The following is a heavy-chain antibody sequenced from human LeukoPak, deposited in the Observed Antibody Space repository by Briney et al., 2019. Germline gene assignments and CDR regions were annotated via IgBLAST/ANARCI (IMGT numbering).Heavy chain of an antibody. J-gene: IGHJ5*02. V-gene: IGHV1-2*02. CDR1: GYTFTGYY. D-gene: IGHD3-9*01. CDR2: INSDSGFT. CDR3: ARNFDMKGFDP. Sequence: ASVKVSCKASGYTFTGYYMNWVRQAPGKGLEWMGWINSDSGFTKYAQKFQGRVTMTRDTSITTVYMDLTRLTSDDTAVYYCARNFDMKGFDPWGQGTLVTVPS.